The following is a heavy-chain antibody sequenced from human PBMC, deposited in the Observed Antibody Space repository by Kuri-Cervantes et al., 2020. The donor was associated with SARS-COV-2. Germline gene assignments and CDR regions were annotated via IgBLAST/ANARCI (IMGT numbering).Heavy chain of an antibody. CDR2: INPSGGST. D-gene: IGHD4-17*01. CDR3: AREPPRGYGDYDY. J-gene: IGHJ4*02. Sequence: ASVKVSCKASGYTFTSYYMHWVRQAPGQGLEWMGIINPSGGSTSYAQKLQGRVTMTTDTSTSTAYMELRSLRSDDTAVYYCAREPPRGYGDYDYWGQGTLVTVSS. CDR1: GYTFTSYY. V-gene: IGHV1-46*01.